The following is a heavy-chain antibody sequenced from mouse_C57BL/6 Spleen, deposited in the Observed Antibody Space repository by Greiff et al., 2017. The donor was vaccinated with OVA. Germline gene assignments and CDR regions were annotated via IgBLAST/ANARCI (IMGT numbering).Heavy chain of an antibody. Sequence: QVQLQQSGAELAKPGASVKLSCKASGYTFTSYWMHWVKQRPGGGFEWIGRIDPNSGGTKYNEKFKSKATLTVDKPSSTAYMQLSSLTSEDSAVYYCARGDYGRFAYWGQGTLVTVSA. V-gene: IGHV1-72*01. CDR1: GYTFTSYW. CDR3: ARGDYGRFAY. J-gene: IGHJ3*01. CDR2: IDPNSGGT. D-gene: IGHD2-4*01.